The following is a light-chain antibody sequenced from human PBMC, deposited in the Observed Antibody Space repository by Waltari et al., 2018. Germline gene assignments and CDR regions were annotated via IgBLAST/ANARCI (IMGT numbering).Light chain of an antibody. Sequence: EIALTQSPGTLSLSPGERATLSCRASQSVNSRYLTWYQQKAGQAPRLLIYGASSRATDIPDRFSGSGSGTDLTLTITRLEPEDFAVYYCQHYDDSPMYPFGQGTKLEIK. V-gene: IGKV3-20*01. CDR3: QHYDDSPMYP. CDR2: GAS. CDR1: QSVNSRY. J-gene: IGKJ2*01.